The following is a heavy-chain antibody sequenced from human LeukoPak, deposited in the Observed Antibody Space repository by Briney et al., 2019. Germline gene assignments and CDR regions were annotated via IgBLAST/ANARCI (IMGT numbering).Heavy chain of an antibody. CDR2: IYYSGST. CDR3: ARVVGRSSWTDAFDI. V-gene: IGHV4-59*08. Sequence: SETLSLTCTVAGGSISSYYWSWVRQPPGKGLEWIGYIYYSGSTNYNPSLKSRVTISVDTSKNQYSLKLSYVTAADTAVYYCARVVGRSSWTDAFDIWGQGTMVTVSS. J-gene: IGHJ3*02. CDR1: GGSISSYY. D-gene: IGHD6-13*01.